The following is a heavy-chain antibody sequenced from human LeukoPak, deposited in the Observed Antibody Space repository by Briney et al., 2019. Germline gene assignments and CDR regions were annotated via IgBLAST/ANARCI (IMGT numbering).Heavy chain of an antibody. Sequence: GGSLRLSCAASGFTFDDYGMSWVRQAPGKGLEWVSGINWNGGSTGYADSVKGRSTISRDNAKNSLYLQMNSLRAEDTALYYCASRDGYNREAFDIWGQGTMVTVSS. CDR2: INWNGGST. CDR1: GFTFDDYG. D-gene: IGHD5-24*01. CDR3: ASRDGYNREAFDI. J-gene: IGHJ3*02. V-gene: IGHV3-20*04.